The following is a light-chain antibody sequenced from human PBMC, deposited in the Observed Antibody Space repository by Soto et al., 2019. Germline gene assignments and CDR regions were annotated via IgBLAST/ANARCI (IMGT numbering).Light chain of an antibody. CDR3: QQRSDWIT. V-gene: IGKV3-11*01. Sequence: EILLTQYTATLSLSPGERATLSFRSSQSVSSYLAWYQQKPGQAPRLLIYDASNRATGIPARFSGSGSGTDFTLTISSLEPEDFAVYYCQQRSDWITFGQGTRLEIK. CDR2: DAS. J-gene: IGKJ5*01. CDR1: QSVSSY.